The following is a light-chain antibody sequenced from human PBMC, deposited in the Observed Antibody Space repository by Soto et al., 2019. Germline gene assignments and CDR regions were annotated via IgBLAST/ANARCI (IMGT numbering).Light chain of an antibody. CDR2: LNSDGSH. CDR3: QTWGTGIVV. CDR1: SGHSSYA. J-gene: IGLJ2*01. Sequence: QLVLTQSPSASASLGASVKLTCTLSSGHSSYAIAWHQQQPEKGPRYWMKLNSDGSHSKGDGIPDRFSGSSSGAERYLTIPSLRSEDEADYYCQTWGTGIVVFGGGTKLTVL. V-gene: IGLV4-69*01.